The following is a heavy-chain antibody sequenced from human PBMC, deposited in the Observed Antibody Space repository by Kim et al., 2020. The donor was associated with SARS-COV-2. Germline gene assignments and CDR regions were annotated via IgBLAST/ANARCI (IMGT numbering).Heavy chain of an antibody. CDR3: ARVCHSVYTIDY. D-gene: IGHD1-20*01. V-gene: IGHV3-48*02. CDR1: GFTFSIYS. Sequence: GGSLRLSCAASGFTFSIYSIDWVRRAPGKGLEWVIYISSTSRNIYYADSVKGRFTVSRDNAENSVYLQMDSLTYEDTAIYYGARVCHSVYTIDYWGQGTAVTVSS. J-gene: IGHJ4*02. CDR2: ISSTSRNI.